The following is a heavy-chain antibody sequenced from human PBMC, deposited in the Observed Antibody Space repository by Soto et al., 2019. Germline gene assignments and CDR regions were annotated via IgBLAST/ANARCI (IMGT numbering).Heavy chain of an antibody. D-gene: IGHD6-6*01. CDR3: AREDYSSSKAFDI. Sequence: PGGSLRLSCEASGFSFRSYAMNWVRQAPGKGLEWVSSITNSGSFVYYADPVKGRFTISRDNANDSLFLQLNRLRAEDTAIYFCAREDYSSSKAFDIWGQGTTVTVS. J-gene: IGHJ3*02. CDR1: GFSFRSYA. CDR2: ITNSGSFV. V-gene: IGHV3-21*01.